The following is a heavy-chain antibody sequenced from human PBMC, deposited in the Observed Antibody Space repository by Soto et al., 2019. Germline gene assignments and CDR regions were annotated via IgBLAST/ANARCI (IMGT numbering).Heavy chain of an antibody. CDR3: ATLPPRIVVVVLPIPS. J-gene: IGHJ4*02. CDR2: IYYSGST. D-gene: IGHD2-15*01. Sequence: SETLSLTCTFSGGSISSGDYYLSWIRQPPGKGLEWIGYIYYSGSTYYNPSLKSRVTISVDTSKNQFSLNLKSVTAADTAVYYCATLPPRIVVVVLPIPSWGQGTLVTVSS. V-gene: IGHV4-30-4*01. CDR1: GGSISSGDYY.